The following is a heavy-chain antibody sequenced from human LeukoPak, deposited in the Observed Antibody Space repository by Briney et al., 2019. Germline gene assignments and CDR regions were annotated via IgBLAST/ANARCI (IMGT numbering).Heavy chain of an antibody. Sequence: PSQTLSLTCAVSGGSISSGGYSWGWIRQPPGKGLEWIGSIYYSGSTYYNPSLKSRVTISVDTSKNQLSLKLSSVTAADTAVYYCAIASPHVVYSGSSYDYWGQGTLVTVSS. CDR3: AIASPHVVYSGSSYDY. CDR2: IYYSGST. D-gene: IGHD1-26*01. CDR1: GGSISSGGYS. J-gene: IGHJ4*02. V-gene: IGHV4-30-2*03.